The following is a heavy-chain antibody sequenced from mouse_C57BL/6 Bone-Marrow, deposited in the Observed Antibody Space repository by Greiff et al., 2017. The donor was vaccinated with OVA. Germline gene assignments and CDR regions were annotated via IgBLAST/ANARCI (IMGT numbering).Heavy chain of an antibody. Sequence: EVKLMESGGDLVKPGGSLKLSCAASGFTFSSYGMSWVRQTPDKRLEWVATISSGGSYTYYPDSVKGRFTISRDNAKNTLYLQMSSLKSEDTAMYYGARREVYYGNFYAMDYWGQGTSVTVSS. J-gene: IGHJ4*01. D-gene: IGHD2-1*01. V-gene: IGHV5-6*02. CDR1: GFTFSSYG. CDR2: ISSGGSYT. CDR3: ARREVYYGNFYAMDY.